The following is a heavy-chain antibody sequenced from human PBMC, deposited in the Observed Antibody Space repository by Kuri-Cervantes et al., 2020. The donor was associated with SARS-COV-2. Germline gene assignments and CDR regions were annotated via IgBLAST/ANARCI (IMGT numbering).Heavy chain of an antibody. J-gene: IGHJ4*02. D-gene: IGHD1-1*01. V-gene: IGHV3-23*01. Sequence: GGSLRLSCAASTFTFSNYAMNWVRQAPGKGLEWVSGISGSGGSTYYADSVKGRFTISRDNSKSTLYLHMNSLRAEDTAVYYCVRDGDHWNFDYWGQGTLVTVSS. CDR1: TFTFSNYA. CDR2: ISGSGGST. CDR3: VRDGDHWNFDY.